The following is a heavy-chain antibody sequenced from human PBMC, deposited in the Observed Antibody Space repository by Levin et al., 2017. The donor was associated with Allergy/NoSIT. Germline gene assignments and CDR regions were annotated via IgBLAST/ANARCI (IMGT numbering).Heavy chain of an antibody. CDR1: GGSISSGGYS. Sequence: SETLSLTCAVSGGSISSGGYSWSWIRQLPGKGLEWIGNIYLSGSTNDNPSLKSRVTMSVDRSKNQFSLKLSYVTAADTAVYYCARVAGYSYGYYFDYWGPGTLVTVSS. D-gene: IGHD5-18*01. CDR3: ARVAGYSYGYYFDY. J-gene: IGHJ4*02. CDR2: IYLSGST. V-gene: IGHV4-30-2*01.